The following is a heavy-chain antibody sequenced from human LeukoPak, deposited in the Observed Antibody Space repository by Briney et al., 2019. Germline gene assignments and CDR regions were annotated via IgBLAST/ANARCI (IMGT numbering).Heavy chain of an antibody. V-gene: IGHV3-66*01. D-gene: IGHD2-15*01. CDR3: AREELVVVAAIDC. CDR1: GFTVSSNY. Sequence: GGSLRLSCAASGFTVSSNYMSWVRQAPGKGLEWVSVIYSGGSTYYADSVKGRFTISRDNSKNTLYLQMDSLRAEDTAVYYCAREELVVVAAIDCWGQGTLVTVSS. CDR2: IYSGGST. J-gene: IGHJ4*02.